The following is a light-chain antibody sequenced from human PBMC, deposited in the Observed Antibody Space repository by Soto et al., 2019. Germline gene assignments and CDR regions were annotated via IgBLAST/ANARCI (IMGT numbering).Light chain of an antibody. CDR2: AAS. V-gene: IGKV1-39*01. Sequence: DIQMTQSPSSLSASVGDRVTITCRASQSISTYLNWYQQKPGKVPKLLIYAASSLQSGVPSRFSGSGSGTDFTLTISSLQPEDFATYYCQQTHTTFTFGGGTMVEIK. CDR1: QSISTY. CDR3: QQTHTTFT. J-gene: IGKJ4*01.